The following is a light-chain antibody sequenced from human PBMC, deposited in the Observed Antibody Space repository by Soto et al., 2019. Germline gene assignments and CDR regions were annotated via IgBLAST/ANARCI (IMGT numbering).Light chain of an antibody. Sequence: DIQMTQSPSSLSASVGDRVTITCQASQDITIYLNWYQQKPGRAPRLLIYDASNLETGVPSRFNGSGSGTDFTFTITSLQPGDIATYYCQHYQTLPLTFGGGTKVDIK. CDR1: QDITIY. V-gene: IGKV1-33*01. CDR3: QHYQTLPLT. CDR2: DAS. J-gene: IGKJ4*01.